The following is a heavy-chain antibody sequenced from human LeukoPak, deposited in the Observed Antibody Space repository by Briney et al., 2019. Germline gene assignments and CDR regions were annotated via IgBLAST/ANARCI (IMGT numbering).Heavy chain of an antibody. CDR1: GFTFSSYA. J-gene: IGHJ4*02. Sequence: GGSPRLSCAASGFTFSSYAMSWVRQAPGRGLEWVSTISGSGDSTYYADSVKGRFTISRDNSKNTLYLQMNSLRPEDTAVYYCPKGCASTSCYTSAYWGQGTLVTVSS. CDR2: ISGSGDST. D-gene: IGHD2-2*02. CDR3: PKGCASTSCYTSAY. V-gene: IGHV3-23*01.